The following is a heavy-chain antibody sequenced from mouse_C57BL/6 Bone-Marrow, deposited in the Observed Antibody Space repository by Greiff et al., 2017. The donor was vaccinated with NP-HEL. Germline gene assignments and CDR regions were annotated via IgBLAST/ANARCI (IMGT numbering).Heavy chain of an antibody. CDR1: GFTFSSYA. CDR3: VWYFDV. Sequence: EVNVVESGGGLVKPGGSLKLSCAASGFTFSSYAMSWVRQTPEKRLEWVATISDGGSYTYYPDNVQGRFTISRDNATNNLYLQMSHLKAEDTAMYYCVWYFDVWGTGTTVTVSS. J-gene: IGHJ1*03. V-gene: IGHV5-4*03. CDR2: ISDGGSYT.